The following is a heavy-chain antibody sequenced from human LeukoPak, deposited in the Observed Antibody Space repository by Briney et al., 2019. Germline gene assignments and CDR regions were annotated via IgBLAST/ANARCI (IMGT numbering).Heavy chain of an antibody. CDR2: INPSGGST. V-gene: IGHV1-46*01. J-gene: IGHJ2*01. CDR1: GYTFTSYY. Sequence: GASVKVSCKASGYTFTSYYMHWVRQAPGQGLEWMGIINPSGGSTSYAQKFQGRVTMTRDMSTSTVYMELSSLRSEDTAVYYCARAGPTPPNRIVVVPAAIAGNWYFDLWGRGTLVTVSS. D-gene: IGHD2-2*02. CDR3: ARAGPTPPNRIVVVPAAIAGNWYFDL.